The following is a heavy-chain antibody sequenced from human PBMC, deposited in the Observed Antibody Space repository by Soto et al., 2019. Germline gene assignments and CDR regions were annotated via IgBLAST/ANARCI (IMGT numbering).Heavy chain of an antibody. CDR3: ARGRLGVYYYYYMDV. D-gene: IGHD3-16*01. Sequence: SETLSLTCAVYGGSFSGYYWSWIRQPPGKGLEWIGEINHSGSTNYNPSLKSRVTISVDTSKNQFSLKLSSVTAADTAVYYCARGRLGVYYYYYMDVWGKGTTVTVS. CDR2: INHSGST. CDR1: GGSFSGYY. J-gene: IGHJ6*03. V-gene: IGHV4-34*01.